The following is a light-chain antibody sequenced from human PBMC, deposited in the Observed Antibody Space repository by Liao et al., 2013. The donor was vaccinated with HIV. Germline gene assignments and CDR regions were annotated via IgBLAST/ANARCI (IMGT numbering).Light chain of an antibody. CDR2: KDS. J-gene: IGLJ2*01. V-gene: IGLV3-25*03. Sequence: SYVVTQPPSVSVSPGQTATITCSGDKLGEKYASWYQQKPGQSPVLVIYKDSQRPSGIPERFSGSSSGTTVTLTISGVQAEDEADYYCQSVDSNDTVVFGGGTKLTVL. CDR3: QSVDSNDTVV. CDR1: KLGEKY.